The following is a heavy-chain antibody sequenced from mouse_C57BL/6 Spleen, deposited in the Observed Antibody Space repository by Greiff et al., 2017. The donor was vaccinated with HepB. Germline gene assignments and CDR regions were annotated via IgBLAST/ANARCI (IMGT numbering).Heavy chain of an antibody. D-gene: IGHD2-4*01. CDR1: GYTFTSYW. J-gene: IGHJ3*01. Sequence: VQLQQPGAELVMPGASVKLSCKASGYTFTSYWMHWVKQRPGQGLEWIGEIDPSDSYTNYNQKFKGKSTLTVDKSSSTAYMQLSSLTSEDSAVYYCARYPAYYDYDGAWFAYWGQGTLVTVSA. CDR3: ARYPAYYDYDGAWFAY. V-gene: IGHV1-69*01. CDR2: IDPSDSYT.